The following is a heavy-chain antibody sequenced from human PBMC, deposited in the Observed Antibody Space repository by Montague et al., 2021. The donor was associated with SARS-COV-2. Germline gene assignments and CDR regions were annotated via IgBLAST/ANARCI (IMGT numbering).Heavy chain of an antibody. CDR3: SRGGGMIRGVVDF. J-gene: IGHJ4*02. Sequence: SLRLSCAVSGFTFDDYGMSWVRQAPGKGLEWVSGISRSGDSTAYGDSVKGRFTISGDNAKNSLYLQMNSLRVEDTAFYHCSRGGGMIRGVVDFWGQGILVSVSS. V-gene: IGHV3-20*01. CDR2: ISRSGDST. CDR1: GFTFDDYG. D-gene: IGHD3-10*01.